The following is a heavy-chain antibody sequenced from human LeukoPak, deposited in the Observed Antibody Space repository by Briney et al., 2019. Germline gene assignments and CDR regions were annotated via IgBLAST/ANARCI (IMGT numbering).Heavy chain of an antibody. J-gene: IGHJ4*02. Sequence: EASVKVSCKASGYTFTSYGISWVRQAPGQGLEWMGWISAYNGNTNYAQKLQGRVTMTTDTSTSTAYMELRSLRSDDTAVYYCARDFPWCSGGSCYPGDFDYWGQGTLVTVSS. CDR3: ARDFPWCSGGSCYPGDFDY. D-gene: IGHD2-15*01. CDR1: GYTFTSYG. CDR2: ISAYNGNT. V-gene: IGHV1-18*01.